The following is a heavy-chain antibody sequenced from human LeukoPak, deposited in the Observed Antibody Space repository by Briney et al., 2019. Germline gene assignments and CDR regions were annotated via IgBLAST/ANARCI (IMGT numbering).Heavy chain of an antibody. CDR2: IYYSGST. V-gene: IGHV4-39*01. CDR1: GGSISRSSYY. Sequence: SETLSLTCTVSGGSISRSSYYWGWIRQPPGKGLEWIGSIYYSGSTYYNPSLKSRVTISVDTSKNQFSLKLSSVTAADTAVYYCARPYYYDSSGYYYDAFDIWGQGTMVTVSS. CDR3: ARPYYYDSSGYYYDAFDI. D-gene: IGHD3-22*01. J-gene: IGHJ3*02.